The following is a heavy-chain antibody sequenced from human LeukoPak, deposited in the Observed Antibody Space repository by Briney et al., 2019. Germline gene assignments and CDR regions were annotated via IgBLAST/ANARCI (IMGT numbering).Heavy chain of an antibody. CDR3: ARDSARGALY. CDR2: INHSGST. J-gene: IGHJ4*02. CDR1: GGSFSGYY. D-gene: IGHD3-10*01. Sequence: PWETLSLTCAVYGGSFSGYYWSWIRQPPGKGLEWIGEINHSGSTNYNPSLKSRVTISVDTSKNQFSLKLSSVTAADTAVYYCARDSARGALYWGQGTLVTVSS. V-gene: IGHV4-34*01.